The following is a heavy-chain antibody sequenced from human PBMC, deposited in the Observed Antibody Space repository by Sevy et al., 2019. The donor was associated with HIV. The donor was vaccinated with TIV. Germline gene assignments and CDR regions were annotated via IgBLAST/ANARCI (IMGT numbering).Heavy chain of an antibody. CDR3: ARDLISGSYSQSLDY. CDR1: GFTFSSHA. D-gene: IGHD1-26*01. Sequence: GGSLRLSCEASGFTFSSHAMHWVRQAPGKGLDWVAVISSDGNSQYSADSVKGRFTISRDNSKNTLYLQMDSLRAEDTAVYYYARDLISGSYSQSLDYWGQGTLVTVSS. V-gene: IGHV3-30*04. J-gene: IGHJ4*02. CDR2: ISSDGNSQ.